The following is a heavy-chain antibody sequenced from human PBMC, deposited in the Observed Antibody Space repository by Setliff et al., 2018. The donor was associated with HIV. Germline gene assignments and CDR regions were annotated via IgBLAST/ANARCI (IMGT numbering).Heavy chain of an antibody. CDR2: IYYSGSA. CDR3: AQMSISASVYFDY. V-gene: IGHV4-30-4*08. CDR1: GGSISSGDYF. Sequence: SETLSLTCTVSGGSISSGDYFLSWIRQAPGKGLEWIGCIYYSGSAYYNPSLQRRVTISVDTSKNQVSLKLNSMTAADTAVYFCAQMSISASVYFDYWGQGTLVTVSS. J-gene: IGHJ4*02. D-gene: IGHD2-21*01.